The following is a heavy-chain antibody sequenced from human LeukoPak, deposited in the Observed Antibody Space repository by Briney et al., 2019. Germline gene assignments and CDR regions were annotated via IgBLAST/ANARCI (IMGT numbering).Heavy chain of an antibody. Sequence: GGSLRPSCAASGFTFSSYAMSWVRQAPGKGLEWVSAISGSGGSTYYADSVKGRFTISRDNSKNTLYLQMNSLRAEDTAVYYCAKQELGLPVPPDYWGQGTLVTVSS. V-gene: IGHV3-23*01. D-gene: IGHD3-10*01. CDR3: AKQELGLPVPPDY. J-gene: IGHJ4*02. CDR1: GFTFSSYA. CDR2: ISGSGGST.